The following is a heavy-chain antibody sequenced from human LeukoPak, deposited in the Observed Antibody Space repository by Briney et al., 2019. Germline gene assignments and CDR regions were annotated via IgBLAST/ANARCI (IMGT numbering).Heavy chain of an antibody. CDR2: IYYSGST. V-gene: IGHV4-39*07. Sequence: SETLSLTCTVSGGSISSSSYYWGWIRQPPGKGLEWIGSIYYSGSTYYNPSLKSRVTISVDTSKNQFSLKLNSVTAADTAVYYCARAGRGSSYYYYYMDVWGKGTTVTVSS. D-gene: IGHD3-10*01. CDR1: GGSISSSSYY. J-gene: IGHJ6*03. CDR3: ARAGRGSSYYYYYMDV.